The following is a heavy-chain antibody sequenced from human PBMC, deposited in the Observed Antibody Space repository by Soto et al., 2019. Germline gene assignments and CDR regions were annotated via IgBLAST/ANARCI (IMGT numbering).Heavy chain of an antibody. D-gene: IGHD3-3*01. V-gene: IGHV3-48*02. CDR2: ISSSSSYI. Sequence: EVQVVESGGGLVQPGGSLRLSCAASGLTFSKCSMNWVRQAPGKGLEWVSYISSSSSYIYYADSVKGRFAISRDNAKNSMYLQMNSMRDEDTAVYYCEITTAGYYAYFDYWGQGTLVTVSS. CDR1: GLTFSKCS. CDR3: EITTAGYYAYFDY. J-gene: IGHJ4*02.